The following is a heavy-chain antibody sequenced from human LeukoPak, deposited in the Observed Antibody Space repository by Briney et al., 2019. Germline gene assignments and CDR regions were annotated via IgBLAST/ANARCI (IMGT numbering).Heavy chain of an antibody. Sequence: PGGSLRLSCAASGFTFSSYGMSWVRQAPGKGLEWVSGISSRGGSTYFADSVKGRFTISGDNSKNTLYVQMNSLRAEDTAVYYCAKEGYSGSQFDYWGQGTLVTVSS. V-gene: IGHV3-23*01. CDR1: GFTFSSYG. J-gene: IGHJ4*02. CDR2: ISSRGGST. CDR3: AKEGYSGSQFDY. D-gene: IGHD1-26*01.